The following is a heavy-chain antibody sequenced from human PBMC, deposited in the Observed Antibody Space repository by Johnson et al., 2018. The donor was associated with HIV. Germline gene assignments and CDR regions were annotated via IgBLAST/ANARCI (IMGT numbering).Heavy chain of an antibody. CDR3: AREGVAVRYIDDAFDI. CDR2: IKQDGSEK. V-gene: IGHV3-7*01. Sequence: MQLVESGGGLVQPGGSLRLSCAASGFIFSSYWMSWVRQAPGKGLEWVANIKQDGSEKYYVDSVKGRFTISRDNVKNSVYLQMSSLRAEDTAVYYCAREGVAVRYIDDAFDIWGQGTMVTVSS. D-gene: IGHD3-9*01. CDR1: GFIFSSYW. J-gene: IGHJ3*02.